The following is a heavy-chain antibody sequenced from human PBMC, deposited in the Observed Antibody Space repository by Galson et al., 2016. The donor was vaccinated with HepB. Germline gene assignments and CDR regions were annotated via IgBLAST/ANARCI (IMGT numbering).Heavy chain of an antibody. Sequence: SLRLSCAASGFTFSNAWMTWVRQAPGKRLEWVSTITDNGGHTYYADSVKGRFTISRDNSKNTLYLQMNSLRAEDTALYYCASHAASGSYSDYFPHWGQGTLVTVSS. D-gene: IGHD3-10*01. CDR3: ASHAASGSYSDYFPH. J-gene: IGHJ4*02. V-gene: IGHV3-23*01. CDR1: GFTFSNAW. CDR2: ITDNGGHT.